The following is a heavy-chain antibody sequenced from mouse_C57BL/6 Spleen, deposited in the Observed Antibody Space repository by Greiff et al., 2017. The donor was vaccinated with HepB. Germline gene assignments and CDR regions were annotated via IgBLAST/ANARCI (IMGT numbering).Heavy chain of an antibody. Sequence: EVQLQQSGPELVKPGASVKISCKASGYTFTDYYMNWVKQSHGKSLEWIGDINPNNGGTSYNQKFKGKATLTVDKSSSTAYMELRSLTSEDSAVYYCARLRVYYGGYYFDYWGQGTTLTVSS. V-gene: IGHV1-26*01. J-gene: IGHJ2*01. CDR2: INPNNGGT. D-gene: IGHD1-1*01. CDR3: ARLRVYYGGYYFDY. CDR1: GYTFTDYY.